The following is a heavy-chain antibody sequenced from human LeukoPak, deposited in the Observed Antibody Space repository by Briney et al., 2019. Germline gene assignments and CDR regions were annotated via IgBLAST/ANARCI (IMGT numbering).Heavy chain of an antibody. V-gene: IGHV1-2*02. J-gene: IGHJ4*02. CDR2: INPNSGGT. CDR1: GYTFTGYY. CDR3: AREGLEMATIEGFDY. Sequence: ASVKVSCKASGYTFTGYYMHWVRQAPGQGLEWMGWINPNSGGTNYAQKFQGRVTMTRDTSISTAYMELSRLRSDDTAVYYCAREGLEMATIEGFDYWGQGTLVTVSS. D-gene: IGHD5-24*01.